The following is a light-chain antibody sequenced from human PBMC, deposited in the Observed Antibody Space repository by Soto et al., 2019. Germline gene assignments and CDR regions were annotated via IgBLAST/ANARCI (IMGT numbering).Light chain of an antibody. CDR2: GAS. CDR3: QQYDTSPPMYT. CDR1: QTVDSTY. J-gene: IGKJ2*01. Sequence: KNSLGTVSLSKRERATLSGRASQTVDSTYLAWYQQKPGQAPRLLIYGASSRATGIPDRFSGSGSGTDFTLTISRLEPDDVAVYYCQQYDTSPPMYTFGHVT. V-gene: IGKV3-20*01.